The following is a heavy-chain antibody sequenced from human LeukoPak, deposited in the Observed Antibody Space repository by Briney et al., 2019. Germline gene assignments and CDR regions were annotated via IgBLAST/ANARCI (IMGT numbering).Heavy chain of an antibody. CDR1: GGTFSSYA. CDR3: ARGVVPAASYYYYMDV. CDR2: IIPIFGTA. D-gene: IGHD2-2*01. V-gene: IGHV1-69*13. Sequence: GASVKVSCKASGGTFSSYAISWVRQAPGQGLEWMGGIIPIFGTANYAQKFQGRVTITADESTSTAYMELSSLRSEDTAVYYCARGVVPAASYYYYMDVWGKGTTVTISS. J-gene: IGHJ6*03.